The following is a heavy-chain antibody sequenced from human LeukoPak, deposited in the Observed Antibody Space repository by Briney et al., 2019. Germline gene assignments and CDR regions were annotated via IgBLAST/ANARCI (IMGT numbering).Heavy chain of an antibody. V-gene: IGHV4-39*01. CDR3: ARHRMGYYYYYMDV. J-gene: IGHJ6*03. D-gene: IGHD2-8*01. CDR1: GGSISSSSYY. CDR2: IYYSGST. Sequence: SETLSLTRTVSGGSISSSSYYWGWIRQPPGKGLEWIGSIYYSGSTYYNPSLKSRVTISVDTSKNQFSLKLSSVTAADTAVYYCARHRMGYYYYYMDVWGKGTTVTVSS.